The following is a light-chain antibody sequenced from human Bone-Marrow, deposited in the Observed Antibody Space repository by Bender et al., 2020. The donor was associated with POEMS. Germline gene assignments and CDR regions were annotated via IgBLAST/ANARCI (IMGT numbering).Light chain of an antibody. Sequence: QSALTQPPSASGSPGQSVTISCTGTSSDVGGYNYVSWYQQYPGKAPKLLIFGVSSRPSGVSDRLSGSKSGNTASLPISALQAEYDADYYCTSYTSTSTYVFGNGTKVTVL. CDR1: SSDVGGYNY. V-gene: IGLV2-14*01. CDR3: TSYTSTSTYV. CDR2: GVS. J-gene: IGLJ1*01.